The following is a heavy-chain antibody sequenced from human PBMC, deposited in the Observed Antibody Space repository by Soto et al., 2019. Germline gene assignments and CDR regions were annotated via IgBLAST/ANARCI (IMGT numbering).Heavy chain of an antibody. Sequence: LRLSCAASGFTFDDYAMHWVRQVPGKGLEWVSGINWNSGSIGYGDAVKGRFAISRDNAKNSLHLQMNSLSAEDTAFYYCVKDESINWYSGHFRHWGQGTLVTVSS. D-gene: IGHD6-13*01. J-gene: IGHJ1*01. V-gene: IGHV3-9*01. CDR2: INWNSGSI. CDR3: VKDESINWYSGHFRH. CDR1: GFTFDDYA.